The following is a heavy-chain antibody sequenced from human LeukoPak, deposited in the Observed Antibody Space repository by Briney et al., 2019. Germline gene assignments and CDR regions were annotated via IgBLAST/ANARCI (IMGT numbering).Heavy chain of an antibody. J-gene: IGHJ5*02. CDR3: ARVMAVNPDWFDP. D-gene: IGHD5-24*01. CDR1: GASISSESYY. Sequence: PSETLSLTCTVSGASISSESYYWPWLRQPAGTGLEWLGRIYSTRSTKYNPSLKSRVTISIDTSKNQFSLKLNSVTAADTAVYYCARVMAVNPDWFDPWGQGTLVTVSS. V-gene: IGHV4-61*02. CDR2: IYSTRST.